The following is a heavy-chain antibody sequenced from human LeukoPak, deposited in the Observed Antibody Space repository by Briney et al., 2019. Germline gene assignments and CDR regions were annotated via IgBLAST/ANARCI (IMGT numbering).Heavy chain of an antibody. CDR1: GFSFSRYW. Sequence: TGGSLRLSCAGSGFSFSRYWMAWVRQAPGKGLEWVASINQDVSRIHYVDSVKGRFTISRDNAKNSLFLQMNGLRVEDTAVYYCARLKDDVTKFDYWGRGTLVTVSS. V-gene: IGHV3-7*01. J-gene: IGHJ4*02. CDR2: INQDVSRI. CDR3: ARLKDDVTKFDY. D-gene: IGHD2-8*01.